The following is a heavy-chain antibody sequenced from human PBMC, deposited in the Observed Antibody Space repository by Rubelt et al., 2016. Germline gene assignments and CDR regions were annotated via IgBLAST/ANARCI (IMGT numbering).Heavy chain of an antibody. D-gene: IGHD3-3*01. V-gene: IGHV4-39*07. CDR1: GGSISSSSYY. Sequence: TVSGGSISSSSYYWGWIRQPPGKGLEWIGSIYYSGSTYYNPSLKSRVTISVDTSKNQFSLKLSSVTAADTAVYYCARGNYDFWSGYSVLFDYWGQGTLVTVSS. CDR3: ARGNYDFWSGYSVLFDY. CDR2: IYYSGST. J-gene: IGHJ4*02.